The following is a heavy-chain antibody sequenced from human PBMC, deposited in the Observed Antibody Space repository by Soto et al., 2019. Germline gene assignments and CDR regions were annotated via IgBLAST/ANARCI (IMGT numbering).Heavy chain of an antibody. CDR3: ARDRDGYNLDYFDY. Sequence: GGSLRLSCAASGFTFSSYSMNWVRQAPGKGLEWVSSISSSSSYIYYADSVKGRFTISRDNAKNSLYLQMNSLRAEDTAVYYCARDRDGYNLDYFDYWGQGTLVTVSS. V-gene: IGHV3-21*01. D-gene: IGHD5-12*01. CDR2: ISSSSSYI. CDR1: GFTFSSYS. J-gene: IGHJ4*02.